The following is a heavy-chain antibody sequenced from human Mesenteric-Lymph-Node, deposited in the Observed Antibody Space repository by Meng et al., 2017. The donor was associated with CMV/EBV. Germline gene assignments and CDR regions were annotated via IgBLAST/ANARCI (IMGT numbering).Heavy chain of an antibody. D-gene: IGHD3-9*01. Sequence: VQVHQWGAGLFKPSETLSVTCASYGGSFSGYYWNWIRQSPEKGLEWIGEINHSGSTTYNPSFTSRIIISVDTSTNQISLNMSSVTAADTAVYYCARGSSYDILTGYFDYWGQGALVTVSS. J-gene: IGHJ4*02. CDR1: GGSFSGYY. V-gene: IGHV4-34*01. CDR3: ARGSSYDILTGYFDY. CDR2: INHSGST.